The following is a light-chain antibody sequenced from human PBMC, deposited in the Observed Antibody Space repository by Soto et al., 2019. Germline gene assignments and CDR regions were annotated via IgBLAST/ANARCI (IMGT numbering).Light chain of an antibody. Sequence: EIVLTQSPGTLSLSPGERGTLSCRASQSVSSNYLAWYQQKPGQAPRLLIYSAFIRATGIPDRFSGSGSGTDFPLTISRLEPEDFAVYYCQYYGSSPWTFGQGTKVEIK. V-gene: IGKV3-20*01. CDR1: QSVSSNY. CDR3: QYYGSSPWT. J-gene: IGKJ1*01. CDR2: SAF.